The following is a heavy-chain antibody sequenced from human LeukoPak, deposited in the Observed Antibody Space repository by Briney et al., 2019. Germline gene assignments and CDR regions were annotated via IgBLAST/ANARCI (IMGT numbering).Heavy chain of an antibody. CDR3: ARDDKWAFDY. Sequence: GGSLRLSCAASGFTFSNYALNWFRHTPGKGLEWLSYISSTYEIYYADSVRGRFTVSRDNAKKSLYLQMNSLRAEDTAVYYCARDDKWAFDYWGQGTLVTVSS. CDR1: GFTFSNYA. CDR2: ISSTYEI. J-gene: IGHJ4*02. D-gene: IGHD1-26*01. V-gene: IGHV3-69-1*02.